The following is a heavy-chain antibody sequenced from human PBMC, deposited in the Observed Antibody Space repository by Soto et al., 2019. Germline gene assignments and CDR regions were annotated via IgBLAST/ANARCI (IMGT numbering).Heavy chain of an antibody. CDR1: GYSFTSHY. V-gene: IGHV1-46*01. Sequence: ASVKVSCKAIGYSFTSHYMHWVRQAPGQGLEWMGTIYPGGVNVAYAQKFEGRFTISRDNAQNSLYLQMNSLRAEDTALYFCARDFDADSRTAFDYWGQGTLVTVSS. CDR3: ARDFDADSRTAFDY. CDR2: IYPGGVNV. D-gene: IGHD5-18*01. J-gene: IGHJ4*02.